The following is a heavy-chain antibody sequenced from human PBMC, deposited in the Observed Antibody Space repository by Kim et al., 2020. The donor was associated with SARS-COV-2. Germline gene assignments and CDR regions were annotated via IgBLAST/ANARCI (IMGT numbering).Heavy chain of an antibody. D-gene: IGHD3-3*01. Sequence: GGSLRLSCAASGFTFSSYWMSWVRQAPGKGLEWVANIKQDGSEKYYVDSVKGRFTISRDNAKNSLYLQMNSLRAEDTAVYYCARGYDFWSGYYLDYYYMDVWGKGTTVTVSS. V-gene: IGHV3-7*04. J-gene: IGHJ6*03. CDR2: IKQDGSEK. CDR3: ARGYDFWSGYYLDYYYMDV. CDR1: GFTFSSYW.